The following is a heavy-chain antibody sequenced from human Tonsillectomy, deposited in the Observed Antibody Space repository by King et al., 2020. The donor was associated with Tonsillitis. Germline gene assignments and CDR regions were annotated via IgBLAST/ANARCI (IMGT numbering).Heavy chain of an antibody. CDR2: IYFCGTT. CDR1: VFTVSSNY. Sequence: EVQLVESGGGLVQPGGSLSLTCAASVFTVSSNYSNWVSQAPGKGLEWVSGIYFCGTTYYADSVKGRFTISRDNSKNTLYLQMNSLRAEDTAVYYCARDAGYSSGFYDYWGQGTLVTVSS. V-gene: IGHV3-66*01. CDR3: ARDAGYSSGFYDY. D-gene: IGHD5-18*01. J-gene: IGHJ4*02.